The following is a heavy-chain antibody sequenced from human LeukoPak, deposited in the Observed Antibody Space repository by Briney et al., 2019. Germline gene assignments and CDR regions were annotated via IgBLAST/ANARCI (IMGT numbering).Heavy chain of an antibody. Sequence: SETLSLTCAVYGGSFSGYYWSWIRQPPGKGLEWIGEINHSGSTNYNPSLKSRVTISVDTSKNQFSLKLSSVTAADTAVYCCARARGAVAGYFDFWGQGTLVTVSS. CDR2: INHSGST. CDR1: GGSFSGYY. D-gene: IGHD6-19*01. CDR3: ARARGAVAGYFDF. V-gene: IGHV4-34*01. J-gene: IGHJ4*02.